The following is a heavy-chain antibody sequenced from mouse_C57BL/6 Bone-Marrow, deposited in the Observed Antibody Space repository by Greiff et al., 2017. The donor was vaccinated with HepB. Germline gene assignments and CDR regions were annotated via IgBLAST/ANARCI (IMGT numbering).Heavy chain of an antibody. CDR1: GYTFTSYW. CDR2: IDPSDSYT. V-gene: IGHV1-69*01. CDR3: AREDYSNPAWFAY. Sequence: VQLQQPGAELVMPGASVKLSCKASGYTFTSYWMHWVKQRPGQGLEWIGEIDPSDSYTNYNQKFKGKSTLTVDKSSSTAYMQRSSLTSEDSAVYYCAREDYSNPAWFAYWGQGTLVTVSA. D-gene: IGHD2-5*01. J-gene: IGHJ3*01.